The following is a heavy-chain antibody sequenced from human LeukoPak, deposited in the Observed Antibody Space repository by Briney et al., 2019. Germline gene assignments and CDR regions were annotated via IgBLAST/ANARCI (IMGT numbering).Heavy chain of an antibody. CDR2: VYSDETT. D-gene: IGHD5-12*01. Sequence: PSETLSLTCTVSGGSISGYFWSWIRQPPGKGLEWLGYVYSDETTNYSPSLRSRITISIDTSKNQFSLNLRSVTAADTAVYYCARNGIHGYSGLDSWGQGTLVTVSS. V-gene: IGHV4-59*08. CDR3: ARNGIHGYSGLDS. J-gene: IGHJ4*02. CDR1: GGSISGYF.